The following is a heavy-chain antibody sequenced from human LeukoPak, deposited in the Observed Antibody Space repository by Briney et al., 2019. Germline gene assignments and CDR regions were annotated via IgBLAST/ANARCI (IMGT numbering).Heavy chain of an antibody. Sequence: ASVKVSCKASGYTFTSYDINWVRQATGQGLEWMGWMNPNSGNTGYAQKFQGRVTMTRNTSISTAYMELSSLRSEDTAVYYCARGNVLLWFGEIPNWFDPWAREPWSPSPQ. J-gene: IGHJ5*02. V-gene: IGHV1-8*01. CDR1: GYTFTSYD. CDR2: MNPNSGNT. D-gene: IGHD3-10*01. CDR3: ARGNVLLWFGEIPNWFDP.